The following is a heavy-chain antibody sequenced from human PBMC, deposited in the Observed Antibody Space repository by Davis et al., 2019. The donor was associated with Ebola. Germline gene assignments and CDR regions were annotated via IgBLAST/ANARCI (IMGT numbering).Heavy chain of an antibody. CDR2: ISSSSYSI. CDR1: GLTFRSHT. J-gene: IGHJ4*02. CDR3: TRGNWNYPN. Sequence: GESLKISCAVSGLTFRSHTMNWVRQAPGKGLEWVSSISSSSYSINYADGVKGRFTISRDNGGNTLFLQMNSLRADESAMYYCTRGNWNYPNWGQGTLVTVSS. V-gene: IGHV3-21*06. D-gene: IGHD1-7*01.